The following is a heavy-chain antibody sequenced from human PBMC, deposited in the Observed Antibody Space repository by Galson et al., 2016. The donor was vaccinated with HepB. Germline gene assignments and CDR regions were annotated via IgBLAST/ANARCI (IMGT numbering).Heavy chain of an antibody. Sequence: SLRLSCAAPGFTFSNYYMTWIRQAPGKGLEWISYISNSGSYTNYADSVKGRFTISRDNAKNSLYLQMNSLRAEDTAVYYCARDAVGSQNDFDYWGQGTLVTVSS. J-gene: IGHJ4*02. V-gene: IGHV3-11*06. CDR2: ISNSGSYT. D-gene: IGHD1-1*01. CDR1: GFTFSNYY. CDR3: ARDAVGSQNDFDY.